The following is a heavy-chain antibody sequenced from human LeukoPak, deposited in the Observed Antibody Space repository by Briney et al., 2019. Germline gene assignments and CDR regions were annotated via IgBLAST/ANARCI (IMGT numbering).Heavy chain of an antibody. CDR2: IIPILGIA. J-gene: IGHJ6*01. CDR3: ARGRDCSSTSCHFGMDV. D-gene: IGHD2-2*01. Sequence: GSSVKVSCKASGGTFISYAISWVRQAPGQGLEWRGRIIPILGIANYAQKFQGRVTITADKSTSTAYMELSSLRSEDTAVYYCARGRDCSSTSCHFGMDVWGQGTTVTVSS. CDR1: GGTFISYA. V-gene: IGHV1-69*04.